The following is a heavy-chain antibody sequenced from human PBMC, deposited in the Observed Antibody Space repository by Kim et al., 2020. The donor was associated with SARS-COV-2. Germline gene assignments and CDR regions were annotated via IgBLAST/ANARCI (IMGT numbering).Heavy chain of an antibody. J-gene: IGHJ6*02. CDR2: IYYSGST. Sequence: SETLSLTCTVSGGSISSGGYYWSWIRQHPGKGLEWIGYIYYSGSTYYNPSLKSRVTISGDTSKNQFSLKLSSVTAADTAVYYCAREWSQRLVRGGGMDVWGQGTTVTVSS. D-gene: IGHD3-10*01. CDR3: AREWSQRLVRGGGMDV. CDR1: GGSISSGGYY. V-gene: IGHV4-31*03.